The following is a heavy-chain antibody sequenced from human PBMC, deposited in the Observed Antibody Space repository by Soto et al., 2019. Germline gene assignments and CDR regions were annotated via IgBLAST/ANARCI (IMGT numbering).Heavy chain of an antibody. V-gene: IGHV4-34*01. Sequence: SETLSLTCAVYGGSFSGYYWCWIRQPPGKGQEWIGEINHSGSTNYNPSLKSRVTISVDTSKNQFSLKLSSVTAADTAVYYCARGRRCSVGSCYLVFGARDDFDIWGQGTMVTVSS. CDR2: INHSGST. CDR1: GGSFSGYY. J-gene: IGHJ3*02. CDR3: ARGRRCSVGSCYLVFGARDDFDI. D-gene: IGHD2-15*01.